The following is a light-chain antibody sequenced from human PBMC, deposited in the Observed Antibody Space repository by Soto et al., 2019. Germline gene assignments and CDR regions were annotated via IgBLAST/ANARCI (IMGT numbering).Light chain of an antibody. CDR1: QSISNY. CDR2: AAS. CDR3: QQSYNAPIT. V-gene: IGKV1-39*01. Sequence: DILMTQSPSSLSSSVGDRVTITCRASQSISNYLNWYQQKPGKAPNLLIYAASTLQSGVPSRFSGGGSGTDFTLTISSLQPEDFATYYCQQSYNAPITFGQGTRLENK. J-gene: IGKJ5*01.